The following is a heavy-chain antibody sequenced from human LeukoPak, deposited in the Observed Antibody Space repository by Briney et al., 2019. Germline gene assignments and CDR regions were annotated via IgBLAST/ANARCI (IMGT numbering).Heavy chain of an antibody. Sequence: ASVKVSCKASGYTFTSYAMNWVRQAPGQGLEWMGWLNTNTGNPTYAQGFTGRFVFSLDTSVSTAYLQISSLKAEDTAVYYCARDPVATSSPHSKYNWFDPWGQGTLVTVSS. D-gene: IGHD2-2*01. CDR1: GYTFTSYA. V-gene: IGHV7-4-1*02. J-gene: IGHJ5*02. CDR2: LNTNTGNP. CDR3: ARDPVATSSPHSKYNWFDP.